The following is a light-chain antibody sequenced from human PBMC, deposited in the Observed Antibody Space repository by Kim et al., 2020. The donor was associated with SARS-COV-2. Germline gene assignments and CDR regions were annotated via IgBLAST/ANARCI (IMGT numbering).Light chain of an antibody. J-gene: IGLJ1*01. CDR1: SRDVGGYNY. CDR2: DVN. CDR3: CSYAGSYV. V-gene: IGLV2-11*01. Sequence: SPGQSVTISCTGTSRDVGGYNYVSWYQQHPGKAPKLMVYDVNKRPSGSPDRFSGSKSGNTASLTISGLQAEDEADYYCCSYAGSYVFGTGTKVTVL.